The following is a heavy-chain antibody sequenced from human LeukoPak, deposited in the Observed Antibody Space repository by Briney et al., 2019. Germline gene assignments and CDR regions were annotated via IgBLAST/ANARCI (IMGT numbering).Heavy chain of an antibody. D-gene: IGHD4-17*01. CDR2: IWYDGSNK. V-gene: IGHV3-33*06. CDR1: GFTFSSYG. J-gene: IGHJ4*02. CDR3: AKPPDGVPPYGPVDY. Sequence: GGSLRLSCAASGFTFSSYGMHWVRQAPGKGLEWVAVIWYDGSNKYYADSVEGRFTISRDNSKNTLYLQMNSLRAEDTAVYYCAKPPDGVPPYGPVDYWGQGTLVTVSS.